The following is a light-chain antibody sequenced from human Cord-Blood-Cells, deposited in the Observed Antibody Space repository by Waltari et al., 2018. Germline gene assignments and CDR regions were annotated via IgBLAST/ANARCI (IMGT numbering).Light chain of an antibody. J-gene: IGLJ2*01. CDR1: SSDVGGYNS. Sequence: QSALTQPPSASGSPGQSVTISCTGTSSDVGGYNSVSWYQQHPGKAPKLMIYEVSKRPSGVPDRFSGSKSGNTASLTVSGLQDEDEADYYCSSYAGSNKVFGGGTKLTVL. V-gene: IGLV2-8*01. CDR2: EVS. CDR3: SSYAGSNKV.